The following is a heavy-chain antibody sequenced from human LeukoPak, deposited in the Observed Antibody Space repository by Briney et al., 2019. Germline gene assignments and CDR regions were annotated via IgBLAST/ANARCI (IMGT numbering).Heavy chain of an antibody. D-gene: IGHD2-15*01. CDR2: TSYDGSNK. Sequence: GRSLRLSCAASGFIFSNYGMHWVRQAPGKGLEWVAVTSYDGSNKHYADSAKGRFIISRDTAKNTLYLQMSSLRVEDTAVYYCAKAKMVAADGYQYYYGMDVWGKGTTVTVSS. J-gene: IGHJ6*04. V-gene: IGHV3-30*18. CDR3: AKAKMVAADGYQYYYGMDV. CDR1: GFIFSNYG.